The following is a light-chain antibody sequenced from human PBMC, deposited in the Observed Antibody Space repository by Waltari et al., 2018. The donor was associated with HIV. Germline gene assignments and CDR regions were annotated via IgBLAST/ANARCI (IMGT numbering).Light chain of an antibody. J-gene: IGKJ2*01. CDR1: QSISSW. V-gene: IGKV1-5*03. CDR3: QQYNGSPYT. Sequence: DIQMTQSPSTLSASVGDRVTITCRASQSISSWLAWYQQKPGKAPKLLIYKASSLESGVPSRFSGSGSGTEFTLTISSLQPDDFATYYRQQYNGSPYTFGQGTKLEIK. CDR2: KAS.